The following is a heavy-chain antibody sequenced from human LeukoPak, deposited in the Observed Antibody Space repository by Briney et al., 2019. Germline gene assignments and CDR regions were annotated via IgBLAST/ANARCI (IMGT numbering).Heavy chain of an antibody. D-gene: IGHD4-17*01. V-gene: IGHV3-30-3*01. CDR3: ARTRDGDYVSS. Sequence: GGSLRLSYAASGFTFSSYAMHWVRQAPGKGLEWVAVVSYDGSNKYYADSVKGRFTISRDNSKNTLYLQMNSLRAEDTAVYYCARTRDGDYVSSWGQGTLVTVSS. J-gene: IGHJ5*02. CDR2: VSYDGSNK. CDR1: GFTFSSYA.